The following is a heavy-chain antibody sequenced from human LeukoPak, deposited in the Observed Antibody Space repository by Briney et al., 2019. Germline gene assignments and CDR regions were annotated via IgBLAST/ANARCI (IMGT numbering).Heavy chain of an antibody. CDR3: ARRVHNRWPAYYYMDV. Sequence: PSETLSLTCAVYGGSFSGYYWSWIRKPPGKGLEWIGEINHSGSTNYNPSLKSRVTISVDTSKNQFSLKLSSVTAADTAVYYCARRVHNRWPAYYYMDVWGKATTVTDSS. CDR2: INHSGST. J-gene: IGHJ6*03. V-gene: IGHV4-34*01. D-gene: IGHD4-23*01. CDR1: GGSFSGYY.